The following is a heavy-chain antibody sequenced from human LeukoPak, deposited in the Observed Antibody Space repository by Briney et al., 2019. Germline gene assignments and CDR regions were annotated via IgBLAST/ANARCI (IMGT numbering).Heavy chain of an antibody. J-gene: IGHJ4*02. CDR1: GFTFSSYA. Sequence: GGSLRLSCAASGFTFSSYAMHWVRQAPGKGLEWVAVISYDGSNKYYADSVKGRFTISRDNSKNTLYLQMNSLRAEDTAVYYCARASYQFNYFDYWGQGTLATVSS. V-gene: IGHV3-30-3*01. CDR3: ARASYQFNYFDY. D-gene: IGHD2-2*01. CDR2: ISYDGSNK.